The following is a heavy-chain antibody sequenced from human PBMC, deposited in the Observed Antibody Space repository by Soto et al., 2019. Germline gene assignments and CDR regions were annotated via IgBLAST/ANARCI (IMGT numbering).Heavy chain of an antibody. V-gene: IGHV1-69*01. CDR1: GGTFSSYA. Sequence: QVQLVQSGAEVKKPGSSVKVSCKASGGTFSSYAISWVRQAPGQGLEWMGGIIPIFGTANYAQKFQGRVTITADESTSTAYMELSSLRSEDTAVCYCARRGEKASDRRDPGIAALTYYYYYGMDVWGQGTTVTVSS. J-gene: IGHJ6*02. CDR2: IIPIFGTA. D-gene: IGHD6-13*01. CDR3: ARRGEKASDRRDPGIAALTYYYYYGMDV.